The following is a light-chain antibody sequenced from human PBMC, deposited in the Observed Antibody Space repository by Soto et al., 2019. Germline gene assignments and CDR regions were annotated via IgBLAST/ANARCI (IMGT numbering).Light chain of an antibody. CDR1: TSDVGNYNY. Sequence: QSALTQPRSVSGSPGQSVTISCSGTTSDVGNYNYVSWYQQHPGKAPKLIIYDVTKRPSGVPDRFSGSKSGNTASLIISGLQTEDEAHYYCCSSASSYTSVVFGAGTKLTVL. CDR3: CSSASSYTSVV. CDR2: DVT. V-gene: IGLV2-11*01. J-gene: IGLJ2*01.